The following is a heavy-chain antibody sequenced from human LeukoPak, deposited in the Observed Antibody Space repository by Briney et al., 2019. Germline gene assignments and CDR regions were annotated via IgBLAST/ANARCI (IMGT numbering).Heavy chain of an antibody. CDR1: GGSISSYY. CDR2: IYTSGST. CDR3: ARARYCSSTSCSALFDY. V-gene: IGHV4-4*07. D-gene: IGHD2-2*01. J-gene: IGHJ4*02. Sequence: KPSETLSLTCTVSGGSISSYYWSWIRQPAGKGLEWIGRIYTSGSTNYNPSLKSRVTMSVDTSKNQFSLKLSSVTAADTAVYYCARARYCSSTSCSALFDYWGQGTLVTVSS.